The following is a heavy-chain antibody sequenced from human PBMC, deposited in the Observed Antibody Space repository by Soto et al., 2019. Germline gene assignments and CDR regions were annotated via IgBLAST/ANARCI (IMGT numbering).Heavy chain of an antibody. CDR1: GYNFTGYY. Sequence: QVQLVQSGAEVKKPGASVKVSCKASGYNFTGYYMHWVRQAPGQGLEWMGWINPNSGGTNYAQKFQGWVTMTRDTSSSTAYMELSRLRSDDTAVYYCARDLPIYGSGSYYSGLGAFDIWGQGTMVTVSS. V-gene: IGHV1-2*04. CDR3: ARDLPIYGSGSYYSGLGAFDI. J-gene: IGHJ3*02. D-gene: IGHD3-10*01. CDR2: INPNSGGT.